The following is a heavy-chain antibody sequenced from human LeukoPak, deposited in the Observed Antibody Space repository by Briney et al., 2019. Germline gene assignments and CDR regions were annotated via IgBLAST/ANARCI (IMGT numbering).Heavy chain of an antibody. CDR2: IRSKAYGGTT. Sequence: GGSLRLSCTASGFTFGDYAMSWFRQAPGKGLEWVGFIRSKAYGGTTEYAASVKGRFTISRDDSKSIAYLQMNSLKTEDTAVYYCTREVTMVRGVTYYWGQGTLVTVSS. V-gene: IGHV3-49*03. CDR3: TREVTMVRGVTYY. D-gene: IGHD3-10*01. CDR1: GFTFGDYA. J-gene: IGHJ4*02.